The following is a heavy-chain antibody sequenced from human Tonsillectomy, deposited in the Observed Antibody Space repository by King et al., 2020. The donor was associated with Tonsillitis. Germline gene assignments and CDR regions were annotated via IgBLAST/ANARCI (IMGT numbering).Heavy chain of an antibody. CDR2: IDGSGATI. J-gene: IGHJ4*02. V-gene: IGHV3-48*03. CDR3: SRDLVDTGDY. D-gene: IGHD5-18*01. Sequence: VQLVESGRGLVQPGGSLRLSCAASGFTFSYYEMNWVRQAPGKGLEWLSYIDGSGATIYYADSVKGRFTISRDNAKNSLYLQMNSLRVEDTAVYYCSRDLVDTGDYWGQGTLVTVSS. CDR1: GFTFSYYE.